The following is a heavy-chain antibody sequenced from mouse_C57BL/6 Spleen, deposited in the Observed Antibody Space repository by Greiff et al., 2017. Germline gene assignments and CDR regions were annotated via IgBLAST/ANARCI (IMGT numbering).Heavy chain of an antibody. CDR2: IDPEDGDT. J-gene: IGHJ4*01. D-gene: IGHD2-5*01. Sequence: EVQLQQSGAELVRPGASVKLSCTASGFNIKDYYMHWVKQRPEQGLEWIGRIDPEDGDTEYAPKFPGKATLTEDPSSNTAYLQLISLTSEDTAVYYCTTGGNSNYRYYAMDYWGQGTSVTVSS. CDR1: GFNIKDYY. V-gene: IGHV14-1*01. CDR3: TTGGNSNYRYYAMDY.